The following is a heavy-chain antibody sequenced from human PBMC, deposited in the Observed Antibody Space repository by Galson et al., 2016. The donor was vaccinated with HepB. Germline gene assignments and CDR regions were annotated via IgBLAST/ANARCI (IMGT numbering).Heavy chain of an antibody. CDR3: ARDGSRAAADLAY. CDR2: IIPLISTP. CDR1: GGDFSSYA. J-gene: IGHJ4*02. D-gene: IGHD6-13*01. Sequence: SVKVSCKASGGDFSSYAVSWVRQAPGQGLEWMGGIIPLISTPNYAQTFQGRVTISADESTSTAYLELSSLKFEDTAVYYCARDGSRAAADLAYWGQGTPVTVSS. V-gene: IGHV1-69*13.